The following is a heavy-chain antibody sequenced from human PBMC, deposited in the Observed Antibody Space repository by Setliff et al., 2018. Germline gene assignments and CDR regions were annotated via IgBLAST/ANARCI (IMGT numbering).Heavy chain of an antibody. CDR3: ARDMIVDFIRGGGWFDP. CDR1: GYTFTSYD. J-gene: IGHJ5*02. D-gene: IGHD3-22*01. CDR2: VNPASGGT. V-gene: IGHV1-8*02. Sequence: ASVKVSCKASGYTFTSYDINWVRQATGQGLEWMGRVNPASGGTNYAQKFQGRVTMTRNTSISTAYMDLSSLRFEDTAVYYCARDMIVDFIRGGGWFDPWGQGTLVTVSS.